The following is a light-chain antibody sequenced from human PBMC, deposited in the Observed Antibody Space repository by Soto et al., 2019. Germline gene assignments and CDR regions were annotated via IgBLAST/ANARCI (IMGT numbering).Light chain of an antibody. CDR3: QQYGSSPRT. J-gene: IGKJ1*01. Sequence: IVLTQSPAALSLSPGERATLSCRASQSVSSYLAWYQQQPGQAPRLLIYDASNRATGIPARFSGSGSGTDFTLTISSLEPEDFAVYYCQQYGSSPRTFGQGTKVDIK. CDR1: QSVSSY. V-gene: IGKV3-11*01. CDR2: DAS.